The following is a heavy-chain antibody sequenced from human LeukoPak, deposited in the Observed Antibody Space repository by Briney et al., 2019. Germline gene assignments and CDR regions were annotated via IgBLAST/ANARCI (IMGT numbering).Heavy chain of an antibody. CDR1: GITVSSNY. V-gene: IGHV3-66*02. CDR2: TYSGGST. CDR3: ARAGPLWSAYYPKY. D-gene: IGHD3-3*01. J-gene: IGHJ4*02. Sequence: GGSLRLSCAASGITVSSNYMSWVRQAPGKGLEWVSVTYSGGSTYYADSVKGRFTISRDNSENTLHLLMNSLRPEDTAVYYCARAGPLWSAYYPKYWGQGTLVTVSS.